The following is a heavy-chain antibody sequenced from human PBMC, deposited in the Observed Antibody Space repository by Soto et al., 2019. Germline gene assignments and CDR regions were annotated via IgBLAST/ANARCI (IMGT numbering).Heavy chain of an antibody. V-gene: IGHV3-30-3*01. D-gene: IGHD6-19*01. CDR2: VSYDGSDK. CDR3: ARDRIAVSGGLDY. CDR1: GFTFSSYP. J-gene: IGHJ4*02. Sequence: QVQLVESGGGVVQPGRSLRLSCAASGFTFSSYPIHWVRQAPGKGLEWVAVVSYDGSDKYYADSVKGRFTISRDNSKNTLSLQMDSLRPEDTAVYYCARDRIAVSGGLDYWGQGTLGAGSS.